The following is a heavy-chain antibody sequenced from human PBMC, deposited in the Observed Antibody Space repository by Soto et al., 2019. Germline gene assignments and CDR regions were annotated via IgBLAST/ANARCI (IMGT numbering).Heavy chain of an antibody. CDR1: GGTFSSYA. D-gene: IGHD5-18*01. J-gene: IGHJ6*02. V-gene: IGHV1-69*13. CDR2: IIPIFGTA. Sequence: SVKVSCKASGGTFSSYAISWVRQAPGQGLEWMGGIIPIFGTANYAQKFQGRVTITADESTSTAYMELSSLRSEDTAVYYWASYVDTAMDSMDVWGQGATVTESS. CDR3: ASYVDTAMDSMDV.